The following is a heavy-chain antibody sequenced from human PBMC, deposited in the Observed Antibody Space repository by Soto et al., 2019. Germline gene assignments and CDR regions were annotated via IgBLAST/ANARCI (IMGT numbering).Heavy chain of an antibody. CDR1: GFTFSSYG. D-gene: IGHD6-13*01. CDR3: ARDLIAAAGPAFAP. Sequence: GGSLRLSCAASGFTFSSYGMHWVRQAPGKGLEWVAVIWYDGSNKYYADSVKGRFTISRDNSKNTLYLQMNSLRAEDTAVYYCARDLIAAAGPAFAPWGQGTLVTVSS. J-gene: IGHJ5*02. CDR2: IWYDGSNK. V-gene: IGHV3-33*01.